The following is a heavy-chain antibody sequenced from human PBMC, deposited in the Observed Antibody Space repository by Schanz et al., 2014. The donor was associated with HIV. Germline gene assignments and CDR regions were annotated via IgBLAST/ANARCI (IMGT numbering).Heavy chain of an antibody. CDR3: ARVGAGVTVFFDY. V-gene: IGHV1-18*01. D-gene: IGHD3-10*01. Sequence: QVRLIQSGSELKKPGASVTVSCKTSANTFPDLDVNWVRQAPGQGLEWMGWISAYNGHPHYGQKFQGRFTMTSDTSTSTAYMELRNLRSDDTAVFYCARVGAGVTVFFDYWGQGTLVSVSS. CDR1: ANTFPDLD. J-gene: IGHJ4*02. CDR2: ISAYNGHP.